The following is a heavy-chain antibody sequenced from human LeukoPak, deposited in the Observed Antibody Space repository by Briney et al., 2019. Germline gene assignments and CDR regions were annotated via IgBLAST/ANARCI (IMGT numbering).Heavy chain of an antibody. CDR1: GASISSYY. Sequence: PSETLSLTCTVSGASISSYYWSWIRQPPGKGLERFGYIYYSGNTNYNPSLKSRVTISIDTSKNQFSLKLSSVTAADTAVYYCARVRGSSWSHFDYWGQGILVTVSS. CDR2: IYYSGNT. D-gene: IGHD6-13*01. J-gene: IGHJ4*02. CDR3: ARVRGSSWSHFDY. V-gene: IGHV4-59*01.